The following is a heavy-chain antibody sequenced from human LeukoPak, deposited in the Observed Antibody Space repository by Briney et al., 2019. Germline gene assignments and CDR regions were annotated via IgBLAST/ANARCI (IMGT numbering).Heavy chain of an antibody. CDR2: IYTSGST. CDR3: ARDWGSYYSDYYYYYGMDV. Sequence: NPSETLSLTCTVSGGSISSYYWSWIRQPAGKGLEWIGRIYTSGSTNYNPSLKSRVTMSVDTSKNQFSLKLSSVTAADTAVYYCARDWGSYYSDYYYYYGMDVWCQGTTVTVSS. V-gene: IGHV4-4*07. CDR1: GGSISSYY. J-gene: IGHJ6*02. D-gene: IGHD1-26*01.